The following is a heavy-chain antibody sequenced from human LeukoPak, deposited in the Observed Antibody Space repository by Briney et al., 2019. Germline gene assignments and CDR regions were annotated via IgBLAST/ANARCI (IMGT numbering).Heavy chain of an antibody. CDR2: ISAYNGNT. D-gene: IGHD3-3*01. V-gene: IGHV1-18*01. Sequence: ASVKVSCXASGYTFTSYGISWVRLAPGQGLEWMGWISAYNGNTNYAQKLQGRVTMTTDTSTSTAYMELRSLRSDDTAVYYCARLAIFGVVITLGYWGQGTLVTVSS. CDR1: GYTFTSYG. CDR3: ARLAIFGVVITLGY. J-gene: IGHJ4*02.